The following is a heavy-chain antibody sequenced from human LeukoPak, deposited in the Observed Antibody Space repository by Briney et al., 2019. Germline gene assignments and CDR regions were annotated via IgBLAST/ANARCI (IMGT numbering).Heavy chain of an antibody. V-gene: IGHV1-2*02. Sequence: GASVKVSCKASGYTFTGCYMHWVRQAPGQGLEWMGWINPNSGGTNYAQKFQGRVTMTRDTSISTAYMELSRLRSDDTAAYYCARRGRSSGWQEDNWFDPWGQGTLVTVSS. J-gene: IGHJ5*02. CDR1: GYTFTGCY. D-gene: IGHD6-19*01. CDR2: INPNSGGT. CDR3: ARRGRSSGWQEDNWFDP.